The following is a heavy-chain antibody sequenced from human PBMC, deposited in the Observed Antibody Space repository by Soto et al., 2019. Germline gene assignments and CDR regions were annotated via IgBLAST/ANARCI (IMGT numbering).Heavy chain of an antibody. D-gene: IGHD3-9*01. V-gene: IGHV3-9*01. CDR3: ARVDSQDFDWMQPFGL. CDR1: GFTFDDYA. J-gene: IGHJ5*02. CDR2: ISWNSRSI. Sequence: DVQLVESGGGLVQPGRSLRLSCEASGFTFDDYAMHWVRQAPGKGLEWVSGISWNSRSIGYADSVKGRFTISRDSAKNSLYLQMKTLRPEDTAFYYCARVDSQDFDWMQPFGLWGQGTLVTVSS.